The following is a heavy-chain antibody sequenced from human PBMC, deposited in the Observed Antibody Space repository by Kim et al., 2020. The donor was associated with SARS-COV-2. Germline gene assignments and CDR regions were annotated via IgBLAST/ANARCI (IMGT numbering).Heavy chain of an antibody. V-gene: IGHV3-33*03. J-gene: IGHJ6*01. CDR1: GFTFSSYW. CDR3: AKDSHQTGGHCGHDGMD. Sequence: GGSLRLSCAASGFTFSSYWMHWVRQAPGKGLKWVAEIDYDGSKKYYADSVKGRFTISRDNAKNTLYLQMNSLRAEDTAVYYCAKDSHQTGGHCGHDGMD. D-gene: IGHD2-21*02. CDR2: IDYDGSKK.